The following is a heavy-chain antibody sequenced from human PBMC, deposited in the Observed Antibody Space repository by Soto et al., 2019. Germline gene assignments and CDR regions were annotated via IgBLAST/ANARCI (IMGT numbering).Heavy chain of an antibody. CDR1: GGSISSYY. J-gene: IGHJ5*02. CDR2: IYYSGST. V-gene: IGHV4-59*08. CDR3: ARRNGNYVHCFDP. Sequence: PSETLSLTCTVSGGSISSYYWSWIRQPPGKGLEWIGYIYYSGSTNYNPSLKSRVTISVDTSKNQFSLKLSSVTAADTAVYYCARRNGNYVHCFDPGGRETRFTVPS. D-gene: IGHD4-17*01.